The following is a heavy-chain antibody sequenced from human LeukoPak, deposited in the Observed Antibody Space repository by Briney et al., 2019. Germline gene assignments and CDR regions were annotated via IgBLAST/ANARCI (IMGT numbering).Heavy chain of an antibody. CDR2: INTDGSST. Sequence: GGSLRLSCSASGFTFTRYWMHWVRQAPGKGLVWVSRINTDGSSTAYADSVKGRFTISRDNAKNTVYLQMNSLRAEDTAVYYCARVQNEWQLLPGFDYWGQGTLVTVSS. D-gene: IGHD1-26*01. CDR1: GFTFTRYW. V-gene: IGHV3-74*01. J-gene: IGHJ4*02. CDR3: ARVQNEWQLLPGFDY.